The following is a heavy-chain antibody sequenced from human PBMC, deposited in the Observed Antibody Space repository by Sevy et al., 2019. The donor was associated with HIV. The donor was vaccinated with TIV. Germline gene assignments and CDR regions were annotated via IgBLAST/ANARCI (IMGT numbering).Heavy chain of an antibody. J-gene: IGHJ6*02. Sequence: GGSLRLSCAASGFTFSSYDMHWVRQATGKGLEWVSAIGTAGDTYYPGSVKGRFTTSRENAKNSLYLQMNSLRAGDTAVYYCARAGYYYGMDVWGQGTTVTVSS. CDR3: ARAGYYYGMDV. V-gene: IGHV3-13*01. CDR2: IGTAGDT. CDR1: GFTFSSYD.